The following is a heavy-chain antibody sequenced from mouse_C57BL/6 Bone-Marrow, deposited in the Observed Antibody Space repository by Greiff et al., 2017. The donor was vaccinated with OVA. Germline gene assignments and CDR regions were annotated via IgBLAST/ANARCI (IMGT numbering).Heavy chain of an antibody. V-gene: IGHV1-76*01. Sequence: QVQLKQSGAELVRPGASVKLSCKASGYTFTDYYINWVKQRPGQGLEWIARIYPGSGNTYYNEKFKGKATLTAEKSSSTAYMQLSSLTSEDSAVYFCARFGNYGFAYWGQGTLVTVSA. J-gene: IGHJ3*01. CDR2: IYPGSGNT. CDR3: ARFGNYGFAY. CDR1: GYTFTDYY. D-gene: IGHD2-1*01.